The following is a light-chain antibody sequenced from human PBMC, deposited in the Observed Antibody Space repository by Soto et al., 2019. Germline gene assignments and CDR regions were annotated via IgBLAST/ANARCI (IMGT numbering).Light chain of an antibody. V-gene: IGLV2-11*01. Sequence: QSALTQPRSVSGSPGQSVTISCTGTSSDVGYYNYVSWYQQHPGKAPKVVIYDVSERPSGVPDRFSGSKSGNTASLTISGLQAEDEADYYCCSYAGSPRYVFGTGTKLTVL. CDR1: SSDVGYYNY. CDR2: DVS. J-gene: IGLJ1*01. CDR3: CSYAGSPRYV.